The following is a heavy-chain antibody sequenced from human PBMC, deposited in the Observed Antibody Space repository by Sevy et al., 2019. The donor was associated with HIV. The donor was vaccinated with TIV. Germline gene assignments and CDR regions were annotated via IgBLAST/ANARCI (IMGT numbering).Heavy chain of an antibody. D-gene: IGHD3-3*02. Sequence: ASVKVSCKASGYSFTNYGIGWVRQAPGQGLDWMGWISGYNGYTNYAQNLQGRVTMTTDTSTSTDHMELRSLRSNDTATYYCAKEGKNIRSWFDPWGQGTLVTVSS. CDR3: AKEGKNIRSWFDP. CDR2: ISGYNGYT. V-gene: IGHV1-18*01. J-gene: IGHJ5*02. CDR1: GYSFTNYG.